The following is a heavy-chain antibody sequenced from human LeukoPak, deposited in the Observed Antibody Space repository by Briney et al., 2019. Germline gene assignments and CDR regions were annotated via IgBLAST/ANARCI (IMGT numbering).Heavy chain of an antibody. Sequence: GGSLRLSCAVSGITLSNYAMSWVRQAPGKGLEWVAGISGSGGGTHYADSVKGRFTISRDNPKNTLYLQMNNLRAGDTAVYFCAKRRVVIRVILVGFHKEAYYFDSWGQGALVTVSS. CDR2: ISGSGGGT. D-gene: IGHD3-22*01. CDR1: GITLSNYA. J-gene: IGHJ4*02. V-gene: IGHV3-23*01. CDR3: AKRRVVIRVILVGFHKEAYYFDS.